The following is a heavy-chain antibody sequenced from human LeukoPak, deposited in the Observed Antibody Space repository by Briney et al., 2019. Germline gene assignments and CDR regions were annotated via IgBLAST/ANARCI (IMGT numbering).Heavy chain of an antibody. CDR2: IRSKANSYAT. D-gene: IGHD3-22*01. J-gene: IGHJ4*02. CDR1: GFTFSGSA. V-gene: IGHV3-73*01. CDR3: TRRVYDIDPFDY. Sequence: GGSLRLSCAASGFTFSGSAMHWVRQASGKGLEWVGRIRSKANSYATAYAASVKGRFTISRDDSKNTAYLQMNSLKTEDTAVYYCTRRVYDIDPFDYWGQGTLVTVSS.